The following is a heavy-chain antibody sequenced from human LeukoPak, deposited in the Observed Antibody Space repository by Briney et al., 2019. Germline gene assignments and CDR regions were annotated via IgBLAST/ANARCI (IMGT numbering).Heavy chain of an antibody. CDR1: GFTFSSYS. CDR2: ISSSSSYI. V-gene: IGHV3-21*01. CDR3: ARVWGYGNWYFDY. D-gene: IGHD3-16*01. J-gene: IGHJ4*02. Sequence: GGSLGLSCAASGFTFSSYSMNWVRQAPGKGLEWVSSISSSSSYIYYADSVKGRFTISRDNAKNSLYLQMNSLRAEDTAVYYCARVWGYGNWYFDYWGQGTLVTVSS.